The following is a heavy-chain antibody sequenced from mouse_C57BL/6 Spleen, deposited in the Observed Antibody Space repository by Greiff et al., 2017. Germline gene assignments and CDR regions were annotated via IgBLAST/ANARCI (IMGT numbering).Heavy chain of an antibody. CDR2: IYPGSGNT. CDR1: GYSFTSYY. Sequence: QVQLQQSGPELVKPGASVKISCKASGYSFTSYYIHWVKQRPGQGLEWIGWIYPGSGNTKYHEKFKGKGTLTADTSSSTDYMQLSSLTSEDSAVYYWARSDTTVVAPYWYFDGWGTGTTVTVSS. J-gene: IGHJ1*03. V-gene: IGHV1-66*01. CDR3: ARSDTTVVAPYWYFDG. D-gene: IGHD1-1*01.